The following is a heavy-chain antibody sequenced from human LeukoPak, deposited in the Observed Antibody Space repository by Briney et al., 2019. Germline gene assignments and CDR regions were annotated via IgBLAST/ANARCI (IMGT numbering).Heavy chain of an antibody. CDR3: AKDRAGTPWAD. V-gene: IGHV3-23*01. CDR2: INPGGITT. D-gene: IGHD1-1*01. J-gene: IGHJ4*02. Sequence: QRGGSLRLSCAASGFTFTTYSMTWVRQAPGKGLEWVSTINPGGITTYYADSVKGRFTISRDNSKNTVSLQMDSLRADDTAVYYCAKDRAGTPWADWGQGTLVTVSS. CDR1: GFTFTTYS.